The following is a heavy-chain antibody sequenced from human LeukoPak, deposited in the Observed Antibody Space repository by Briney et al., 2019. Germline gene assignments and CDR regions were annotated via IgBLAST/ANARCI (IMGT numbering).Heavy chain of an antibody. J-gene: IGHJ4*02. CDR1: GYTFTGYY. CDR3: AREGSRHYYDSSNKQGLDY. V-gene: IGHV1-2*06. D-gene: IGHD3-22*01. Sequence: ASVKVSCKASGYTFTGYYMHWVRQAPGQGLEWMERINPNSGGTNYAQKFQGRVTMTRDTSISTAYMELSRLRSDDTAVYYCAREGSRHYYDSSNKQGLDYWGQGTLVTVSS. CDR2: INPNSGGT.